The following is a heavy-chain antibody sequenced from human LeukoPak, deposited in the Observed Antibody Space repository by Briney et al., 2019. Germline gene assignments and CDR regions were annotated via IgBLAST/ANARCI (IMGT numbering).Heavy chain of an antibody. D-gene: IGHD3-10*01. J-gene: IGHJ6*03. Sequence: ASETVSLTCSVYGDTISTSDHYWGWIRQPPGKGLEWIGSIYYTGNTYYNPSLKSRVTISVDTSKNQFSLKLSSVTAADTAVYYCVRHQEGMVRGVLYYMDVWGTGTTVTISS. CDR2: IYYTGNT. CDR1: GDTISTSDHY. CDR3: VRHQEGMVRGVLYYMDV. V-gene: IGHV4-39*01.